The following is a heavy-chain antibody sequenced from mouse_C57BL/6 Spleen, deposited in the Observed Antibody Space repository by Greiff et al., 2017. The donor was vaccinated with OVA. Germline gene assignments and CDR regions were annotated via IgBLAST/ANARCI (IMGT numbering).Heavy chain of an antibody. CDR2: IYPGDGDT. CDR1: GYAFSSSW. D-gene: IGHD1-1*01. V-gene: IGHV1-82*01. J-gene: IGHJ1*03. Sequence: QVQLQQSGPELVKPGASVKISCKASGYAFSSSWMNWVKQRPGKGLEWIGRIYPGDGDTNYNGKFKGKATLTADKSSSTAYMQLSSLTSEDSAVYFCARRELTKGYFDVWGTGTTVTVSS. CDR3: ARRELTKGYFDV.